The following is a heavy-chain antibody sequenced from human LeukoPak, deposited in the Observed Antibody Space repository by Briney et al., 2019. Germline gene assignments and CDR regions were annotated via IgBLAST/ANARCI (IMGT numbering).Heavy chain of an antibody. Sequence: SVKVSCKASGGTFSSYAISWVRQAPGQGLEWMGRIIPIFGTANYAQKFQGRVTITTDESTSTAYMELSSLRSEDTAVYYCASPDYSDYGFDYWGQGTLVTVSS. J-gene: IGHJ4*02. CDR2: IIPIFGTA. CDR1: GGTFSSYA. V-gene: IGHV1-69*05. D-gene: IGHD4-11*01. CDR3: ASPDYSDYGFDY.